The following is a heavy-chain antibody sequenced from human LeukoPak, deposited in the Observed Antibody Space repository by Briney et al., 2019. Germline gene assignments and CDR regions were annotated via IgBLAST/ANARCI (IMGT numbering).Heavy chain of an antibody. CDR3: ARGSGGDSWSGYSFHYFDY. D-gene: IGHD3-3*01. CDR1: GGSISSYY. CDR2: IYYSGSA. V-gene: IGHV4-59*01. Sequence: PSETLSLTCTVSGGSISSYYWSWIRQPPGKGLEWIGYIYYSGSANYNPSLKSRVTISVDTSKNQFSLKLNSVTAADTAVYYCARGSGGDSWSGYSFHYFDYWGQGTLVTVSS. J-gene: IGHJ4*02.